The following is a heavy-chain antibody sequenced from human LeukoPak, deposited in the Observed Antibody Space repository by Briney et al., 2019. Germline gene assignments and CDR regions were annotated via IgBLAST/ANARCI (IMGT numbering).Heavy chain of an antibody. J-gene: IGHJ4*02. D-gene: IGHD2-15*01. CDR2: ISGTSSYI. CDR1: GFTFSNFG. V-gene: IGHV3-21*04. CDR3: AREAYCSGGSCYLDY. Sequence: PGGSLRLSCAASGFTFSNFGMNWVRQAPGKGLEWVSSISGTSSYIFYADSVKGRFTISRDNAKNSLYLQMNSLRAEDTALYYCAREAYCSGGSCYLDYWGQGTLVTVSS.